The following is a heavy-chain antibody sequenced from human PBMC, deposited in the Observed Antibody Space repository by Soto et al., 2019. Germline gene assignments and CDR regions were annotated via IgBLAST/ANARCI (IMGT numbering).Heavy chain of an antibody. CDR1: GYTFTSYG. J-gene: IGHJ4*02. V-gene: IGHV1-18*04. Sequence: ASVKVSGKASGYTFTSYGISGVGQAPGKGLEGMGWISAYNGKTNYAQKLQGRVTITTDTSTSTAYMELRSLRSDDTAVYYCARDLGIAAAGRPPAFFGYWGQGTLVTVYS. CDR2: ISAYNGKT. D-gene: IGHD6-13*01. CDR3: ARDLGIAAAGRPPAFFGY.